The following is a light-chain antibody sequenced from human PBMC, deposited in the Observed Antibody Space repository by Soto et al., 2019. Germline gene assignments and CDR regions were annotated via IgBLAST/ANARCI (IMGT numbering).Light chain of an antibody. CDR1: QSVSGN. J-gene: IGKJ4*01. CDR3: QQYNNWTLT. CDR2: GAS. V-gene: IGKV3-15*01. Sequence: EIVMTQSPATLSVSPGERATLSCRASQSVSGNVAWYQQKPGQPPRLLIYGASTRATGIPDRCSGSGSGTEFTLTVNNLQSEDFAVYYCQQYNNWTLTFGGSTKVEIK.